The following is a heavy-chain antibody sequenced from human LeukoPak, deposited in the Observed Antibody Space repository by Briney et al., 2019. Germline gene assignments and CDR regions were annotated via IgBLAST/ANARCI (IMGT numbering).Heavy chain of an antibody. CDR2: ISWNSGSI. CDR1: GFAFDDYA. D-gene: IGHD6-19*01. J-gene: IGHJ4*02. CDR3: XXXXXGISGWDGYFDY. Sequence: PGRSLRLSCAASGFAFDDYAMHWVRQAPGKGLEWVSGISWNSGSIGYADSVKGRFTISRDNAKNSLYLQMNSLRAEDTALYYXXXXXXGISGWDGYFDYWGQGTLVTVS. V-gene: IGHV3-9*01.